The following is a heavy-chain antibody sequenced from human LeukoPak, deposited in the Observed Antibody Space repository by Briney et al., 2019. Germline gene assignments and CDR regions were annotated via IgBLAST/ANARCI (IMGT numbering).Heavy chain of an antibody. CDR3: ARGKSDDILTGYYYY. CDR1: GYTFTSYG. CDR2: ISAYNGNT. J-gene: IGHJ4*02. Sequence: GASVKVSCKASGYTFTSYGISWVRQAPGQGLEWMRWISAYNGNTNYAQKFQGRVTMTRDTSTSTVYMELSSLRFEDTAVYYCARGKSDDILTGYYYYWGQGTLVTVSS. V-gene: IGHV1-18*01. D-gene: IGHD3-9*01.